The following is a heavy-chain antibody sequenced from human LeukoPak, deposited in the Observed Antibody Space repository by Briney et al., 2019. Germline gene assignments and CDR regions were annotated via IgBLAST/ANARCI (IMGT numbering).Heavy chain of an antibody. CDR1: GFTFSSYA. CDR3: ARARSDVLRFLEWLPTYYFDY. Sequence: GGSLRLSCAASGFTFSSYAMSWVRQAPGKGLEWVSAISGSGGSTYYADSVKGRFTISRDNSKNTLYLQMNSLRAEDTAVYYCARARSDVLRFLEWLPTYYFDYWGQGTLVTVSS. V-gene: IGHV3-23*01. D-gene: IGHD3-3*01. CDR2: ISGSGGST. J-gene: IGHJ4*02.